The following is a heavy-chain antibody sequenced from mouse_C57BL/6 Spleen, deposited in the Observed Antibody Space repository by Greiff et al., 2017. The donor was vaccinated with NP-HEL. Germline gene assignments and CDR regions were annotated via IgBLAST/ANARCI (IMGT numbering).Heavy chain of an antibody. V-gene: IGHV1-82*01. CDR3: GLQNYYAMDY. CDR1: GYAFSSSW. Sequence: QVQLKQSGPELVKPGASVKISCKASGYAFSSSWMNWVKQRPGKGLEWIGRIYPGDGDTNYNGKFKGKATLTADKSSSTAYMQLSSLTSEDSAVYFCGLQNYYAMDYWGQGTSVTVSS. CDR2: IYPGDGDT. J-gene: IGHJ4*01. D-gene: IGHD2-4*01.